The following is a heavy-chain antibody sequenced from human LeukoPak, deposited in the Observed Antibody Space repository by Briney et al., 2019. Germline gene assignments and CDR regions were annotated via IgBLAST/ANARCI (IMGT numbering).Heavy chain of an antibody. CDR2: ISGSGGST. CDR1: GFTFSSYA. D-gene: IGHD2-15*01. V-gene: IGHV3-23*01. CDR3: AKVGAIVVVVAATRFPWYYDL. J-gene: IGHJ2*01. Sequence: GGSLRLSCAASGFTFSSYAMSWVRQAPGKGLEWVSAISGSGGSTYYADSVKGRFTISRDNSKNTLHLQMNSLRAEDTAVYYCAKVGAIVVVVAATRFPWYYDLWGRGTLATVSS.